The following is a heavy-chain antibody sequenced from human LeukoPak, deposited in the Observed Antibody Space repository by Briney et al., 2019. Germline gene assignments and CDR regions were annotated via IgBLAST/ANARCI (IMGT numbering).Heavy chain of an antibody. CDR1: GFTFSSYS. CDR2: ISSSSSTI. CDR3: ARPVRIGNYYYMDV. J-gene: IGHJ6*03. D-gene: IGHD1-1*01. Sequence: GGSLRLSCAASGFTFSSYSMNWVRQAPGKGLEWVSYISSSSSTIYYADSVKGRFTISRDNAKNSLYLQMNSLRAEDTAVYYCARPVRIGNYYYMDVWGKGTTVTVSS. V-gene: IGHV3-48*01.